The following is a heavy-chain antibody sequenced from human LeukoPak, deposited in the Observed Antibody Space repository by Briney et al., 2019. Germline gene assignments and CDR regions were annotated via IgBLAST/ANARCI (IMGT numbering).Heavy chain of an antibody. D-gene: IGHD1-7*01. J-gene: IGHJ4*02. Sequence: GGSLRLSCAASGFTFSNAWMSWVRQAPGKGLEWVSSISSSSSYIYYADSVKGRFTISRDNAKNSLYLQMNSLRAEDTAVYYCARCNAMNYLFDYWGQGTLVTVSS. CDR3: ARCNAMNYLFDY. CDR2: ISSSSSYI. V-gene: IGHV3-21*01. CDR1: GFTFSNAW.